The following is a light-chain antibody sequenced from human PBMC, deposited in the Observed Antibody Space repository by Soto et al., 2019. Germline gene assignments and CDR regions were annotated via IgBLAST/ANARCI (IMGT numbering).Light chain of an antibody. CDR1: SSDVGAYKY. J-gene: IGLJ3*02. V-gene: IGLV2-11*01. CDR2: DVS. Sequence: QSALTQPRSVSGSPGQSLTISCTGTSSDVGAYKYVSWYQQHPGKAPKLMIYDVSKRPSGVPDRFSGSKSGNTASLTISGLQADDEADYYCCSYAGSDTGVFGGGTKVTVL. CDR3: CSYAGSDTGV.